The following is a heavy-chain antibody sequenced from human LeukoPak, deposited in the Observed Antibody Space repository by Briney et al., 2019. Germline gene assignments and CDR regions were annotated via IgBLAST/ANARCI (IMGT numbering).Heavy chain of an antibody. CDR1: GFTFSNYG. CDR3: AKKSGDHFHFDF. CDR2: IWYDGSNK. D-gene: IGHD2-21*01. V-gene: IGHV3-33*06. Sequence: GRSLRLSCAASGFTFSNYGMHWVRQAPGKGLEWVAVIWYDGSNKYYGDSVKGRFTISRDNSKNTLYLQMNSLRAEDTAVYHCAKKSGDHFHFDFWGQGTLVTVSS. J-gene: IGHJ4*02.